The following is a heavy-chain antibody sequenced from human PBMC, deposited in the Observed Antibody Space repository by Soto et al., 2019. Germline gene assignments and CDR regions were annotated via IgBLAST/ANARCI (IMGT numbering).Heavy chain of an antibody. D-gene: IGHD6-13*01. V-gene: IGHV4-4*02. J-gene: IGHJ6*02. Sequence: SETLSLTCAVSGGSISSSNWWSWVRQPPGKGLEWIGEIYHSGSTNYNPSLKSRVTISVDKSKNQFSLKLSSVTAADTAVYYCARDIAAEGAGDYYYGMDVWGQGTTVTVSS. CDR2: IYHSGST. CDR3: ARDIAAEGAGDYYYGMDV. CDR1: GGSISSSNW.